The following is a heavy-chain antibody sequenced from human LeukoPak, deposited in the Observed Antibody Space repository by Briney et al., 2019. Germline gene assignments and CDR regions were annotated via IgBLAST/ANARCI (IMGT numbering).Heavy chain of an antibody. CDR1: GGSINSYY. CDR2: IYYSGST. Sequence: PSETLSLTCTVSGGSINSYYWSWIRQPPGKGLEWIGYIYYSGSTNYNPSLKSRVTISVDTSKNQFSLKLSSVTAADTAVYYCARVSLRGGYVYWGQGTLVTVSS. CDR3: ARVSLRGGYVY. D-gene: IGHD5-12*01. J-gene: IGHJ4*02. V-gene: IGHV4-59*01.